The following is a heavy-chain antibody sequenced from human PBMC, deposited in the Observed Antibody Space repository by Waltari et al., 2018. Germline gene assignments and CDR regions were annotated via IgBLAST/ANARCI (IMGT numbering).Heavy chain of an antibody. V-gene: IGHV5-51*01. Sequence: EVQLVQSGAEVKKPGESLKISCEGSGYTLPRYWCGWVRQMPGKGLEWMGVIYPGDSNTRYRPSFQGQVTISADKSISTAYLQWSSLKASDTAMYFCARQPLHSYGTRHFDYWGQGTLVTVSS. J-gene: IGHJ4*02. D-gene: IGHD5-18*01. CDR2: IYPGDSNT. CDR1: GYTLPRYW. CDR3: ARQPLHSYGTRHFDY.